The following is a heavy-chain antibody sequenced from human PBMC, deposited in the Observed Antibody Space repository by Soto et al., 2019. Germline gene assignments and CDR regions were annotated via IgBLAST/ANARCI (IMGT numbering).Heavy chain of an antibody. D-gene: IGHD4-17*01. CDR1: GGTFGTYA. Sequence: QVQLVQSGAEVKKPGSSVKVSCQASGGTFGTYAISWVRQAPGQGLEWMGGIIPIFGTANYAQKFQGRVTITADESTSTAYMELSSLRSEDTAVYYWARDHTVTNWFDPWGQGTLVTVSP. J-gene: IGHJ5*02. CDR2: IIPIFGTA. V-gene: IGHV1-69*12. CDR3: ARDHTVTNWFDP.